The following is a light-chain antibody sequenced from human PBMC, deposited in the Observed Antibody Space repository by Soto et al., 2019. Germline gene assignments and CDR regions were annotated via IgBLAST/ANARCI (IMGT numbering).Light chain of an antibody. CDR2: DVS. CDR3: QPRHT. J-gene: IGKJ2*01. CDR1: QSVSSY. V-gene: IGKV3-11*01. Sequence: EIVLTQSPATLSLSPGERATLSCRASQSVSSYLAWYQQKPGQAPRLFIYDVSNRATGIPARFSGSGSGTAFTLTISRLSPEAFAVYYCQPRHTFGLGTKLDLK.